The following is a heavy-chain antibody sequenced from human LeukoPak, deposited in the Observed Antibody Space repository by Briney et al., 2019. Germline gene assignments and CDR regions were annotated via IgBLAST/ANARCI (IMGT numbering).Heavy chain of an antibody. CDR1: GYTFTGYY. D-gene: IGHD1-14*01. V-gene: IGHV1-2*02. Sequence: ASVKVSCKASGYTFTGYYMHWVRQAPGQGLEWMGWINPNSGGTNYAQKFQGRVTMTRDTSISTAYMELSRLRSDDTAVYYCAREPPTGGGWFDPWGQGTLVTVSS. J-gene: IGHJ5*02. CDR3: AREPPTGGGWFDP. CDR2: INPNSGGT.